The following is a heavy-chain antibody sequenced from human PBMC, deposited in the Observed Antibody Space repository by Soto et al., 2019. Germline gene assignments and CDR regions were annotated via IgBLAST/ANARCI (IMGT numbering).Heavy chain of an antibody. Sequence: GSLRLSCAASGFTFDDYTMHWVRQAPGKGLEWVSLITWDGGSTYYADSVKGRFTISRDNSKNSLFLQMNSLRTEDTAFYYCAKDLMVGATTGLLDYWGQGTLVTVSS. CDR1: GFTFDDYT. CDR3: AKDLMVGATTGLLDY. J-gene: IGHJ4*02. V-gene: IGHV3-43*01. CDR2: ITWDGGST. D-gene: IGHD1-26*01.